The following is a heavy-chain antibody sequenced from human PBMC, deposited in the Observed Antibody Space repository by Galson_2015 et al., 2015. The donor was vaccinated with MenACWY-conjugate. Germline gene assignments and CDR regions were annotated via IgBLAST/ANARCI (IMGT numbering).Heavy chain of an antibody. J-gene: IGHJ4*02. D-gene: IGHD1-1*01. V-gene: IGHV3-74*01. Sequence: SLRLACAASGFTFSSLRMHWVRQAPGKGLVWVSHINSDGGGANYADSVKGRFTISRDNARNTLYLQMNSLRTEATDVYYCARERAGPGGIHDYWGQGTLVTVSS. CDR2: INSDGGGA. CDR1: GFTFSSLR. CDR3: ARERAGPGGIHDY.